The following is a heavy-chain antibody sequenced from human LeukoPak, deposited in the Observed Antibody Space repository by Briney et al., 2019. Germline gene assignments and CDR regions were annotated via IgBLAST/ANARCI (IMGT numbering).Heavy chain of an antibody. CDR3: ARAPYYYDSSGYNYLTFFDY. D-gene: IGHD3-22*01. CDR1: GFTFSTYA. CDR2: ISYDGNNK. V-gene: IGHV3-30-3*01. J-gene: IGHJ4*02. Sequence: GGSLRLSCAASGFTFSTYAMHWVRQAPGKGLEWVAVISYDGNNKNYADSVKGRFTISRDNSKNTLYLQMNSLRAEDTAVYYCARAPYYYDSSGYNYLTFFDYWGQGTLVTVSS.